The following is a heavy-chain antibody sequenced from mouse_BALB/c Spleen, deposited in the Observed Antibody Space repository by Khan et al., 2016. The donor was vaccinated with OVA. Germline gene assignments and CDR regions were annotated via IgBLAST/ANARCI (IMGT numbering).Heavy chain of an antibody. D-gene: IGHD2-12*01. CDR3: ASYYSYPAWLAY. CDR1: GYTFTTYT. Sequence: QVQLQQPGAELARPGASVKMSCKASGYTFTTYTMHWVRQRPGQGLEWIGYNNPSSDYANYNQKFKDKTTLTADKSSSTAYMQLSSLTSEDSAVXYCASYYSYPAWLAYWGQGTLVTVSA. V-gene: IGHV1-4*01. J-gene: IGHJ3*01. CDR2: NNPSSDYA.